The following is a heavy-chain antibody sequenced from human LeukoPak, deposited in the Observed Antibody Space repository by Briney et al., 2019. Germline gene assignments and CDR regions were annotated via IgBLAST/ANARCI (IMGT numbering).Heavy chain of an antibody. Sequence: GGSLRLSCSASGFTFSSYSMNWLRQAARKELEWVSSISSSSSYIYYAHSVKGRFTISRDNAKNSLYLQMDSRRAEATAVYYCARDTAMAFDYWGQGTLVTVSS. J-gene: IGHJ4*02. CDR3: ARDTAMAFDY. CDR1: GFTFSSYS. D-gene: IGHD5-18*01. CDR2: ISSSSSYI. V-gene: IGHV3-21*01.